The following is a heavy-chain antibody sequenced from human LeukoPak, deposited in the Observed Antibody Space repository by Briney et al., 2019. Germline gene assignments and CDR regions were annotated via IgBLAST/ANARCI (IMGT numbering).Heavy chain of an antibody. D-gene: IGHD3-3*01. V-gene: IGHV3-15*01. Sequence: GGSLRLSCAASGFTFSNAWMSWVRQAPGKGLEWVGRIKSKTDGGTTDYAAPVKGRFTISRDDSKNTLYLQMNSLKTEDTAVYYCTTDRNGDFWSGYSWNFDYWGQGTLVTVSS. CDR2: IKSKTDGGTT. CDR1: GFTFSNAW. CDR3: TTDRNGDFWSGYSWNFDY. J-gene: IGHJ4*02.